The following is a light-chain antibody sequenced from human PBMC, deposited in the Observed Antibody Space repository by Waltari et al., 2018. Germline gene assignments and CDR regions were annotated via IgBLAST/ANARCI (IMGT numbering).Light chain of an antibody. Sequence: EIVLTQSPGTLSLSPGEGATLSCRTSQTIRTTYLAWYQQKPGQAPTLLIYGTFSRATGIPDWFTGSGSGTDFSLTISSLEAEDFATYYCQQYDISPLTFGGGTKVEIK. CDR2: GTF. CDR1: QTIRTTY. V-gene: IGKV3-20*01. CDR3: QQYDISPLT. J-gene: IGKJ4*01.